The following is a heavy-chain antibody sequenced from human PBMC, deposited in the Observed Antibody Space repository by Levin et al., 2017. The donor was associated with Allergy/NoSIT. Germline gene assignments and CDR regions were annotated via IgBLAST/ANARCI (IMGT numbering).Heavy chain of an antibody. D-gene: IGHD5-18*01. CDR1: GFTFSSYG. CDR2: ISYTGGVK. CDR3: ARDRDTKNRRSDAFDI. J-gene: IGHJ3*02. Sequence: GESLKISCAASGFTFSSYGMHWVRQAPGKGLEWVAVISYTGGVKYYADSVKGRFTISRDNPQNTLYLQMNSLRTEDTAVYYCARDRDTKNRRSDAFDIWGQGTMVTVSS. V-gene: IGHV3-30*03.